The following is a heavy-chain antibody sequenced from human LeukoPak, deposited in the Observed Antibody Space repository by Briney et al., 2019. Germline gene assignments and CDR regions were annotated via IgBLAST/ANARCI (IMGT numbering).Heavy chain of an antibody. J-gene: IGHJ4*02. CDR3: ARVKERNFWSGYCYFDY. CDR2: IYHSGST. V-gene: IGHV4-30-4*01. Sequence: PSETLSLTCTVSGDSISSGDYYWSWIRQAPGKGLEWIGYIYHSGSTYYNPSLKSRVTISVDTSKNQFSLKLTSVTVADTAVYYCARVKERNFWSGYCYFDYWGQGTLVTVSS. D-gene: IGHD3-3*01. CDR1: GDSISSGDYY.